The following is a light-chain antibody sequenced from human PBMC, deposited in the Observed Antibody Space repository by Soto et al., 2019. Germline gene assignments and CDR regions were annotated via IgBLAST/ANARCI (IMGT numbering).Light chain of an antibody. Sequence: DMHITQCPSTLSASVGDRVIITCRASQSISDYLAWYQQKPGKAPKLLIYDASNLESGVPSTFSGSGSGTEFTLTISSLQPDDLATYYCQQYDTYWHRFGQGTEVDIK. CDR3: QQYDTYWHR. CDR2: DAS. V-gene: IGKV1-5*01. J-gene: IGKJ1*01. CDR1: QSISDY.